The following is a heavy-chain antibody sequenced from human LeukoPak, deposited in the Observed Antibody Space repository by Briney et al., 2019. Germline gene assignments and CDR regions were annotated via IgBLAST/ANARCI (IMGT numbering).Heavy chain of an antibody. D-gene: IGHD3-10*01. J-gene: IGHJ4*02. CDR1: GFSFSTYD. Sequence: GGSLRLFCVASGFSFSTYDMNWVRQAPGKALEGVSAITSTSNHINYADSVKGRFTISRDSANNSLYLQMNSLRAEDTAVYYCARVYSANGYGSGYYDYWGQGTLVTVSS. CDR2: ITSTSNHI. V-gene: IGHV3-21*01. CDR3: ARVYSANGYGSGYYDY.